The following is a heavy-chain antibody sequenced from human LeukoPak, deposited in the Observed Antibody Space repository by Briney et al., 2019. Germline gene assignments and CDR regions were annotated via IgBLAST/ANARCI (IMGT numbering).Heavy chain of an antibody. CDR1: GGTFSSYA. V-gene: IGHV1-69*06. D-gene: IGHD2-15*01. CDR2: IIPIFGTA. CDR3: ASSCSGGRCYSGYDYYMDV. Sequence: SVKVSCKASGGTFSSYAISWVRQAPGQGLEWMGGIIPIFGTANYLQKFKGRVTITADKSTSTAYMELSSLRSEDTAVYYCASSCSGGRCYSGYDYYMDVWGKGTTVTVSS. J-gene: IGHJ6*03.